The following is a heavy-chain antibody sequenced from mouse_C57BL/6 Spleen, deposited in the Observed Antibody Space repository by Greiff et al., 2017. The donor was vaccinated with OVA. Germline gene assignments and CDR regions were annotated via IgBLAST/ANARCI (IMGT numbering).Heavy chain of an antibody. Sequence: EVQLQQSGPELVKPGASVKISCKASGYTFTDYYMNWVKQSHGKSLEWIGDINPNNGGTSYNQKFKGKATLTVDKSSSTAYMELRSLTSEDSAVYYCAREYDFDYWGQGTTLTVSS. CDR1: GYTFTDYY. J-gene: IGHJ2*01. CDR3: AREYDFDY. V-gene: IGHV1-26*01. CDR2: INPNNGGT. D-gene: IGHD2-10*02.